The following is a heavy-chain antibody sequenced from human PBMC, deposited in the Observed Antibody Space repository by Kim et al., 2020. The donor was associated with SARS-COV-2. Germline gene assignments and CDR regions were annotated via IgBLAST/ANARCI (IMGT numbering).Heavy chain of an antibody. CDR1: GHPVSGNY. J-gene: IGHJ4*02. CDR3: VSGYDSFSLDF. Sequence: KAAGHPVSGNYIRWVRQAPGQRLEWMGRIDANRGDTDYAKRSQGRVAMAVDTSISTAYMELRSLRADDTAVYFCVSGYDSFSLDFWGQGTLAT. V-gene: IGHV1-2*06. CDR2: IDANRGDT. D-gene: IGHD5-12*01.